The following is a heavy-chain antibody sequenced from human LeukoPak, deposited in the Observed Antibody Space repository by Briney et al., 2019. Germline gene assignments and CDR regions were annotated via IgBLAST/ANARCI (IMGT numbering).Heavy chain of an antibody. J-gene: IGHJ5*02. CDR1: GGSISSNNW. CDR3: ARDQTGLYNWFDP. CDR2: IYHSGST. V-gene: IGHV4-4*02. Sequence: PSETLSLTCAVSGGSISSNNWWSWVRQPPGKGLEWIGEIYHSGSTNYNPSLKSQVTISVDKSKNQFSLKLSSVTAADTAVYYCARDQTGLYNWFDPWGQGILVTVSS. D-gene: IGHD1-1*01.